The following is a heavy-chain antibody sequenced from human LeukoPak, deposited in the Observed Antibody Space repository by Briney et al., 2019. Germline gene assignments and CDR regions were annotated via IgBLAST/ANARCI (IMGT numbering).Heavy chain of an antibody. CDR3: AGCRSGTCYAYFDY. J-gene: IGHJ4*02. D-gene: IGHD2-15*01. Sequence: PGGSLRLSCAASGFSFTASSLNWVRQAPGKGLEWISYIRSGSTMIYYADSVKGRFTISRDDANNVLFLQMNSLGAEDTAVYYCAGCRSGTCYAYFDYWGQGTLVTVSS. V-gene: IGHV3-48*01. CDR2: IRSGSTMI. CDR1: GFSFTASS.